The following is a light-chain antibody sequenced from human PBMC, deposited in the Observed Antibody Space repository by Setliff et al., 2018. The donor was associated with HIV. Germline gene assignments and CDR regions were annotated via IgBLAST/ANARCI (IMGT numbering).Light chain of an antibody. Sequence: QSALTQPPSASGSPGQSVTISCSGTSSDIGGYNYLSWYQQHPGKAPKMLIYEVSKRPSGVPDRFSGSKSGNTASLIVSGLQSEDEADYYCCSYSGTDTYIFGTGTKVTVL. CDR2: EVS. CDR3: CSYSGTDTYI. J-gene: IGLJ1*01. V-gene: IGLV2-8*01. CDR1: SSDIGGYNY.